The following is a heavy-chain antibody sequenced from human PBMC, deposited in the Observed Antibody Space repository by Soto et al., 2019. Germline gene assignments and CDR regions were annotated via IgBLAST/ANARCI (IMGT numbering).Heavy chain of an antibody. Sequence: EVQLVESGGGLIKPGGSLTLSCVASGLTFSNVYMTWVRQAPGKGLEWVGRIRSKTDGGTADYAAPVKGRFTISRDDSKNTLYLQMNSLKTEDTAIYYCASVSFGYWGQGTLVTVSS. D-gene: IGHD3-10*01. CDR1: GLTFSNVY. CDR2: IRSKTDGGTA. J-gene: IGHJ4*02. CDR3: ASVSFGY. V-gene: IGHV3-15*01.